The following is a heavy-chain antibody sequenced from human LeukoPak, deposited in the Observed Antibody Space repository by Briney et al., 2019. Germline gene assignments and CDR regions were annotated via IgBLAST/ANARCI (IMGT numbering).Heavy chain of an antibody. CDR1: GFTVSHEY. V-gene: IGHV3-53*01. Sequence: GGSLRLSCAVSGFTVSHEYMTWVRQAPGKGLEWLSVIYKDGSTYYADSVKGRFTISRDNSKNTVYLQMNSLRVEDTAVYYCAKIVVITGTDYFDYWGRGALVTVSS. D-gene: IGHD3-22*01. CDR2: IYKDGST. J-gene: IGHJ4*02. CDR3: AKIVVITGTDYFDY.